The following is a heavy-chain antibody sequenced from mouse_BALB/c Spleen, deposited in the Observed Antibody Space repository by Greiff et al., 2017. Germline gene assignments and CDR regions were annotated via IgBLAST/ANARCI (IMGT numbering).Heavy chain of an antibody. D-gene: IGHD2-1*01. V-gene: IGHV1S81*02. J-gene: IGHJ4*01. Sequence: QVQLKQPGAELVKPGASVKLSCKASGYTFTSYYMYWVKQRPGQGLEWIGGINPSNGGTNFNEKFKSKATLTVDKSSSTAYMQLSSLTSEDSAVYYCTRWGNPVYAMDYWGQGTSVTVSS. CDR3: TRWGNPVYAMDY. CDR2: INPSNGGT. CDR1: GYTFTSYY.